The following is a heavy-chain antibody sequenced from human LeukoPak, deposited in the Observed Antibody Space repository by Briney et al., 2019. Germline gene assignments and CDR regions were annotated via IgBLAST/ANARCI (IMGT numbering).Heavy chain of an antibody. CDR1: GFAFSEHY. Sequence: GGSLRLSCVGFGFAFSEHYMDWVRQAPGKGLEWVGRSRNKPNGYTTEYATSRKGRLTISRDDSGGSMYLKLSSLRTEDTAVYYCARYPNYSGSYYDAFDIWGQGTMVTVSS. CDR3: ARYPNYSGSYYDAFDI. J-gene: IGHJ3*02. CDR2: SRNKPNGYTT. V-gene: IGHV3-72*01. D-gene: IGHD1-26*01.